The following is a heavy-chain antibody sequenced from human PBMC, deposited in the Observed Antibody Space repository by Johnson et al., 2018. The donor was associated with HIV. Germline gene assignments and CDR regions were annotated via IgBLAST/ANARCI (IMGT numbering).Heavy chain of an antibody. Sequence: EVQVVESGAGLVQPGGSLRLSCAGSGFSFSTYAMHWVRQAPGKGLEYVSAISGSGGSRYYADSVKGRFTISRDNSKNTLYLQMNSLRAEDTAVYYCAKARFLEHAFDIWGQGTMVTVSS. CDR1: GFSFSTYA. J-gene: IGHJ3*02. CDR2: ISGSGGSR. D-gene: IGHD3-3*01. CDR3: AKARFLEHAFDI. V-gene: IGHV3-23*04.